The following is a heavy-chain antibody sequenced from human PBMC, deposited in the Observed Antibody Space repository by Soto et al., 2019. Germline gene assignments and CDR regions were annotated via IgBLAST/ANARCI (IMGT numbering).Heavy chain of an antibody. V-gene: IGHV3-53*02. CDR2: LYTDGNA. D-gene: IGHD4-17*01. CDR1: GLTVSTNH. Sequence: EVQLVETGGGLIQPGGSLSLSCAASGLTVSTNHMSWVRQAPGKGLEWVSNLYTDGNAFYADSVQGRFTISRDNSRNALYLQMYSLRAEDTAVYYCARDYDYGDAGALDVWGQGTMVTVSS. CDR3: ARDYDYGDAGALDV. J-gene: IGHJ3*01.